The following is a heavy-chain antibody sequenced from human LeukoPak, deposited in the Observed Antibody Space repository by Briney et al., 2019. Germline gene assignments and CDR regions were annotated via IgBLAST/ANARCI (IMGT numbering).Heavy chain of an antibody. CDR2: IYTSGST. V-gene: IGHV4-4*07. D-gene: IGHD3-22*01. CDR3: ARDTYYYDSSGSARFDY. J-gene: IGHJ4*02. CDR1: GGSFSGYY. Sequence: SETLSLTCAVYGGSFSGYYWSWIRQPAGKGLEWIGRIYTSGSTNYNPSLKSRVTMSVDTSKNQFSLKLSSVTAADTAVYYCARDTYYYDSSGSARFDYWGQGTLVTVSS.